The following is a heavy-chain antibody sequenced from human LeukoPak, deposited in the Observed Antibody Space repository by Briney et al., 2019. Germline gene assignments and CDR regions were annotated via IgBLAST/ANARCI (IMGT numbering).Heavy chain of an antibody. Sequence: GGSLRLSCAASGFPFSNAWMSWVRQAPGKGLEWVGRIKSKTDGGTTDYAAPVKGRFTISRDDSKNTLYLQINSLRTEDTAVYYCTTGRWSGDYWAQGTRVTVSS. CDR1: GFPFSNAW. CDR2: IKSKTDGGTT. D-gene: IGHD1-26*01. J-gene: IGHJ4*02. CDR3: TTGRWSGDY. V-gene: IGHV3-15*01.